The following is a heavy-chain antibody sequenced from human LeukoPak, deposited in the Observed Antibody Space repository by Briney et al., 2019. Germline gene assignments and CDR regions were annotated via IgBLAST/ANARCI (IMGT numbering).Heavy chain of an antibody. CDR1: GFTFSGYW. CDR3: ATDYYDSSGYYTGTY. Sequence: GGSLKLSCAASGFTFSGYWMNWVRQAPGKGLEWVANIKKEGSEKYYVDSVKGRFAISRDNAKNSLYLQMNSLRADDTAVYYCATDYYDSSGYYTGTYWGQGTLVTVSS. CDR2: IKKEGSEK. J-gene: IGHJ4*02. V-gene: IGHV3-7*03. D-gene: IGHD3-22*01.